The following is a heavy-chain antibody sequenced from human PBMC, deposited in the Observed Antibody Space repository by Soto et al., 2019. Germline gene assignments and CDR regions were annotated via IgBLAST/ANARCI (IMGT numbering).Heavy chain of an antibody. Sequence: QVQLVESGGGVVQPGRSLRLSCAASGFTFSNYAIHWVRQAPGKGLEWVAFISFDGSNTYYADSLKGRFTISRDNSKNTLYLQMNSLRVEETAVYYCANGYSTTWYRDYWGQGTLVTVSS. J-gene: IGHJ4*02. CDR3: ANGYSTTWYRDY. CDR1: GFTFSNYA. V-gene: IGHV3-30-3*01. CDR2: ISFDGSNT. D-gene: IGHD6-13*01.